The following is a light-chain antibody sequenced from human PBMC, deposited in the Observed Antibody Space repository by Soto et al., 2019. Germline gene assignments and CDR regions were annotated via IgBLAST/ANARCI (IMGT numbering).Light chain of an antibody. CDR2: AAS. J-gene: IGKJ1*01. Sequence: AIQMTQSPSSLSASVGDRVTITCRASRGIMNDLAWYQQKPGKAPKVLIYAASSLQSGVPLRFSGSGSGTDFTLTISSLQPEDFVTYYCLQDYNYPLAFGQGTKVEIK. V-gene: IGKV1-6*01. CDR3: LQDYNYPLA. CDR1: RGIMND.